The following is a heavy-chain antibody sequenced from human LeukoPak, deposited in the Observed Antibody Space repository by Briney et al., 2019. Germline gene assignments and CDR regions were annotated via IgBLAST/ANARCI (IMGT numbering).Heavy chain of an antibody. CDR1: GYTFTSYA. CDR3: ASRSSDFDY. J-gene: IGHJ4*02. Sequence: GASVKVSCKASGYTFTSYAISWVRQAPGQGLEWMGRIIPILGIANYAQKFQGRVTITADKSTSTAYMELSSLRSEDTAVYYCASRSSDFDYWGQGTLVTVSS. CDR2: IIPILGIA. D-gene: IGHD6-19*01. V-gene: IGHV1-69*04.